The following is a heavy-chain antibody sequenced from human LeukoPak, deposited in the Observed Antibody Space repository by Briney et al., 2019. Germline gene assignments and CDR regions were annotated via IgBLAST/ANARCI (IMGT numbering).Heavy chain of an antibody. V-gene: IGHV5-51*01. D-gene: IGHD2-2*01. CDR2: IYPGDSDT. CDR3: ARAGYCSSTSCYDWFDY. J-gene: IGHJ4*02. CDR1: GYSFTSYW. Sequence: GGSLKISCKGSGYSFTSYWIGWVRQMPGKGLEWMGIIYPGDSDTRYSPSFQGQVTISADKSISTAYLQWSSLKASDTAMYYCARAGYCSSTSCYDWFDYWGQGTLVTVSS.